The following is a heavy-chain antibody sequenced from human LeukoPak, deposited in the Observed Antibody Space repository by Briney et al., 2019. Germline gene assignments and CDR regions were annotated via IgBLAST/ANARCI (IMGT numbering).Heavy chain of an antibody. CDR1: GFTFTSSA. Sequence: SVKVSCKASGFTFTSSAVQWVRQARGQRLEWIGWIVVGSSNTNYAQKFQERVTITSHMSTSTAYMELSSLRSEVTAMYYCAASPKLTGIVPAAWGWGQGTLVTVSS. V-gene: IGHV1-58*01. CDR3: AASPKLTGIVPAAWG. D-gene: IGHD7-27*01. CDR2: IVVGSSNT. J-gene: IGHJ4*02.